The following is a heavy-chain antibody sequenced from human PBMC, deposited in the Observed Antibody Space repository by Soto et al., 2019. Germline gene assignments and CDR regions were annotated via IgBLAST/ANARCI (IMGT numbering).Heavy chain of an antibody. V-gene: IGHV1-69*06. Sequence: QVQLVQSGAEVKKPGSSVKVSCKASGGTLNNYAISWVRQAPGQGLEWMGGIVPIFNTSHFAEKCQGRLTLTADKSTSTALMELIGLRSDDTAVYFCATQQQLTTFEFWGQGTLVSVSS. CDR1: GGTLNNYA. CDR3: ATQQQLTTFEF. J-gene: IGHJ4*02. D-gene: IGHD6-13*01. CDR2: IVPIFNTS.